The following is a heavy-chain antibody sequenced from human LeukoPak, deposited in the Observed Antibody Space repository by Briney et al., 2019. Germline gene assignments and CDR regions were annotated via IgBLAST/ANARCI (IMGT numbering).Heavy chain of an antibody. V-gene: IGHV3-7*01. CDR1: GFTFSSYW. CDR2: IKQDGSEK. CDR3: ARDRLLGYCSGGSCYPGGHYFDY. D-gene: IGHD2-15*01. Sequence: PGGSLRLSCAASGFTFSSYWMSWVRQAPGKGLEWVANIKQDGSEKYYVDSVKGRFTISRDNAKNSLYLQMNSLRAEDTAVYYCARDRLLGYCSGGSCYPGGHYFDYWGQGTLVTVSS. J-gene: IGHJ4*02.